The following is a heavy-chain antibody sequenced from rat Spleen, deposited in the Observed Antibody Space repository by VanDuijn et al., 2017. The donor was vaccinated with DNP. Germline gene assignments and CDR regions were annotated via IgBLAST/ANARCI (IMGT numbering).Heavy chain of an antibody. J-gene: IGHJ3*01. CDR3: ARDYYDGSYYGLRFAN. CDR1: GFSLTSYH. Sequence: QVQLEESGPGLMQPSQTLSLTCTVSGFSLTSYHVHWVRQPPGKGLEWMGVMWSDGDTSYNSTLQSRLRISRDTSKSQVFLKMNSLQTEDTATYSCARDYYDGSYYGLRFANWGQGTLVTVSS. CDR2: MWSDGDT. D-gene: IGHD1-12*02. V-gene: IGHV2-32*01.